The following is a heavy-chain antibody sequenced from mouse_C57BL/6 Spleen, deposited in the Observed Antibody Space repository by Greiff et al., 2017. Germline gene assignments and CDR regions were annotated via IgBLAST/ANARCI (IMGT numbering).Heavy chain of an antibody. J-gene: IGHJ4*01. CDR1: GFTFSSYA. D-gene: IGHD2-5*01. Sequence: EVKLMESGEGLVKPGGSLKLSCAASGFTFSSYAMSWVRQTPEKRLEWVAYISSGGDYIYYADTVKGRFTISRDNARNTLYLQMSSLKSEDTAMYYCTRADYSNYGSYAMDYWGQGTSVTVSS. CDR2: ISSGGDYI. V-gene: IGHV5-9-1*02. CDR3: TRADYSNYGSYAMDY.